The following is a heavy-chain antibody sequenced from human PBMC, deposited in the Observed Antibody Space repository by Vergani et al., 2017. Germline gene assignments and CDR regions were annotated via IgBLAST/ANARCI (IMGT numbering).Heavy chain of an antibody. CDR3: ARERNAYYDFWSGYYTQYYFDY. CDR1: GFPFDDYG. Sequence: EVQLVESGGGVVRPGGSLRLSCAASGFPFDDYGMSWVRQAPGKGLEWVSGINWNGGSTGYADSVKGRFTISRDNAKNSLYLQMNSLRAEDTALYYCARERNAYYDFWSGYYTQYYFDYWGQGTLVTVSS. D-gene: IGHD3-3*01. J-gene: IGHJ4*02. V-gene: IGHV3-20*04. CDR2: INWNGGST.